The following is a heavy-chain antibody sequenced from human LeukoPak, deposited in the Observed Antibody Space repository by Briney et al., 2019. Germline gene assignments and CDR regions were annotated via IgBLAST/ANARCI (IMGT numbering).Heavy chain of an antibody. Sequence: ASVKVSCKASGYTFTSYGISWVRQAPGQGLEWMVWISAYNGNTNYAQKLQGRVTINTDTSTSTAYMDLRSLRSHAPAVFSFARVAEDGSGSYWFDPWGQGTLVTVSS. V-gene: IGHV1-18*01. D-gene: IGHD3-10*01. CDR2: ISAYNGNT. CDR1: GYTFTSYG. CDR3: ARVAEDGSGSYWFDP. J-gene: IGHJ5*02.